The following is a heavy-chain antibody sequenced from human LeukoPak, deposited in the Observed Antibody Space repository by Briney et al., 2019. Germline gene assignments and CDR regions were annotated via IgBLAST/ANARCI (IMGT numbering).Heavy chain of an antibody. CDR3: ASDFSGYDPGPYYYYYMDV. CDR1: GGSISSHY. Sequence: SETLSLTCTVAGGSISSHYWSWIRQPPGKGLEWIGYIYYSGSTNYNPSLKSRVTISVDTSKNQFSLKLSSVTAADTAVYYCASDFSGYDPGPYYYYYMDVWGKGTTVTVSS. J-gene: IGHJ6*03. D-gene: IGHD5-12*01. CDR2: IYYSGST. V-gene: IGHV4-59*11.